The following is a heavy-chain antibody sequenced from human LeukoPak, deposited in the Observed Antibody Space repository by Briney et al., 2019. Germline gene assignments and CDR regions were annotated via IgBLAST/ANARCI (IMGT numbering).Heavy chain of an antibody. J-gene: IGHJ3*02. V-gene: IGHV3-74*01. CDR3: ARDTRDVDWTLGAFDI. D-gene: IGHD3/OR15-3a*01. Sequence: PGGSLRLSCAASGFTLNRYWMHWVRQAPGKGLVWVSRINIDGSSISYADSVKGRFTISRDNPKNTVYLQMNSLRAEDTAMYYCARDTRDVDWTLGAFDIWGQGTKVTVSS. CDR2: INIDGSSI. CDR1: GFTLNRYW.